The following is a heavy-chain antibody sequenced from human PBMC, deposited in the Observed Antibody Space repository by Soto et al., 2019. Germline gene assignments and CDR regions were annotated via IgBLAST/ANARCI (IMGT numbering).Heavy chain of an antibody. CDR2: IRQDGSEK. Sequence: GSLRLSCVGSGFTFSSNWMTWVRQAPGKWLEWVGNIRQDGSEKNYVDSVKGRFTISRDNAKNSLYLQMNSLRAEDTAVYYCAREIVVARGASYFDFWGPGTLVTVSS. CDR1: GFTFSSNW. CDR3: AREIVVARGASYFDF. V-gene: IGHV3-7*04. D-gene: IGHD2-2*01. J-gene: IGHJ4*02.